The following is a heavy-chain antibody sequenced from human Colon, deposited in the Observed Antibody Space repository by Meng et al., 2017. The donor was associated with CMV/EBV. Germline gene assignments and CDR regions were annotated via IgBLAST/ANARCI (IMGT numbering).Heavy chain of an antibody. Sequence: EGSLRLSCAVSEFAFSSYSMHWVRQAPGKGLEYVSAISSDGRNTYYADSVKGRFSVSRDNSKNTLFLQMDSLRPEDTAVYYCATDPSTVTTNYWGQGTLVTVSS. CDR3: ATDPSTVTTNY. V-gene: IGHV3-64*02. CDR1: EFAFSSYS. J-gene: IGHJ4*02. CDR2: ISSDGRNT. D-gene: IGHD4-17*01.